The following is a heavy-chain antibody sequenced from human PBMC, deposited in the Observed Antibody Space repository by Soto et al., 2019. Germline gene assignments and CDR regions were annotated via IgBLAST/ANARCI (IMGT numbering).Heavy chain of an antibody. CDR3: ARGLYGAYGQDF. D-gene: IGHD4-17*01. CDR2: IKGDEITT. J-gene: IGHJ4*02. V-gene: IGHV3-74*01. Sequence: GGSLRLSCAASGFTFSNYWIHWVRQAPGKGLVWVSRIKGDEITTNYADSVKGRFTISRDNAKNTGFLQMHSLRAEDTALYYCARGLYGAYGQDFWGQGILVTVSS. CDR1: GFTFSNYW.